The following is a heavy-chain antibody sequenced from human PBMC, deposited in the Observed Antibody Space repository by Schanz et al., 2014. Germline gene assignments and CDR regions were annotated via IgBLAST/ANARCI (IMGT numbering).Heavy chain of an antibody. D-gene: IGHD3-10*01. CDR2: ISSSSSTI. Sequence: EVQLVESGGGLVQPGGSLRLSCAASGFTFSGYSMNWVRQAPGKGLEWVAYISSSSSTIHYADSVKGRFTISRDNAKNSLYLQMDSLRAEDTAVYYCAKGRFGELSAFDIGGQGTMVTVSS. CDR1: GFTFSGYS. V-gene: IGHV3-48*01. J-gene: IGHJ3*02. CDR3: AKGRFGELSAFDI.